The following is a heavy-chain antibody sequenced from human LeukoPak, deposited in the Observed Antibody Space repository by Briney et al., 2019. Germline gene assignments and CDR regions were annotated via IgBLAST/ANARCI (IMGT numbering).Heavy chain of an antibody. V-gene: IGHV4-39*07. CDR2: IYYSGRT. CDR3: ARDDGRGVVTPY. Sequence: KTSETLSLTCTVSGGSISGSDYYWGWIRQPPGKGLEWIGSIYYSGRTFYNPSLKSRVTISVDTSRNQFSLKLSSVTAADTAVYYCARDDGRGVVTPYWGQGTLITVSS. CDR1: GGSISGSDYY. D-gene: IGHD2-21*02. J-gene: IGHJ4*02.